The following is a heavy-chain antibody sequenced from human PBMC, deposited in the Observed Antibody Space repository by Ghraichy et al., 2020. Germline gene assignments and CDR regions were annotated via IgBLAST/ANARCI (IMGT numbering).Heavy chain of an antibody. V-gene: IGHV3-64*01. J-gene: IGHJ4*02. Sequence: GESLNISCAASGFTFSSYAMHWVRQAPGKGLEYVSAISSNGGSTYYANSVKGRFTISRDNSKNTLYLQMGSLRAEDMAVYYCARGGVWGTDYWGQGTLVTVPS. CDR2: ISSNGGST. CDR1: GFTFSSYA. CDR3: ARGGVWGTDY. D-gene: IGHD3-16*01.